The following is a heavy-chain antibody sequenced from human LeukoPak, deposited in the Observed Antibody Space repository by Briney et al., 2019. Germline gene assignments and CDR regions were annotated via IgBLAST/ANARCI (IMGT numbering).Heavy chain of an antibody. Sequence: ASVKVSCKASGYTFTSYGISWVRQAPGQGLEWMGWISAYNGNTNYAQKLQGRVTMTTDTSPSTAYMELRSLRSDDTAVYYCARDYFAMVRGVIITPLRYWGQGTLVTVSS. CDR2: ISAYNGNT. V-gene: IGHV1-18*01. CDR3: ARDYFAMVRGVIITPLRY. CDR1: GYTFTSYG. J-gene: IGHJ4*02. D-gene: IGHD3-10*01.